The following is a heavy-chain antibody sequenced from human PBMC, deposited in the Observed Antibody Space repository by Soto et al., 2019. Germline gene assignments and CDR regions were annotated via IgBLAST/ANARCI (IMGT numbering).Heavy chain of an antibody. V-gene: IGHV3-23*01. CDR3: AKVRIVVVPDANGFDY. Sequence: GGSLRLSCAASGFTFSSYAMSWVRQAPGKGLEWVSAISGSGGSTYYADSVKGRFTISRDNSKNTLYLQMNSLRAEDTAVYYCAKVRIVVVPDANGFDYWGQGTLVTVS. J-gene: IGHJ4*02. CDR1: GFTFSSYA. D-gene: IGHD2-2*01. CDR2: ISGSGGST.